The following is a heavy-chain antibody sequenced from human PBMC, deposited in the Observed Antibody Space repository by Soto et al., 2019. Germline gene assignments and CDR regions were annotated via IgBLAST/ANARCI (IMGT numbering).Heavy chain of an antibody. CDR2: ISSSGSTI. D-gene: IGHD4-17*01. V-gene: IGHV3-11*01. CDR3: ARDALTTVTTVGFYYYYYMDV. J-gene: IGHJ6*03. Sequence: GGSLRLSCAASGFTFSDYYMSWIRQAPGKGLEWVSYISSSGSTIYYADSVKGRFTISRDNAKNSLYLQMNSLRAEDTAVYYCARDALTTVTTVGFYYYYYMDVWGKGTTVTVSS. CDR1: GFTFSDYY.